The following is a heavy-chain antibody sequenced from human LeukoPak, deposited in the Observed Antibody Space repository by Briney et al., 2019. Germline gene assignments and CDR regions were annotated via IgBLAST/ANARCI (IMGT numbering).Heavy chain of an antibody. V-gene: IGHV1-2*04. J-gene: IGHJ1*01. CDR3: ARGYGDYGAEYFQH. Sequence: MGXINPNSGGTNYAQKFQGWVTMTRDTSISTAYMELSRLRSDDTAVYYCARGYGDYGAEYFQHWGQGTLVTVSS. D-gene: IGHD4-17*01. CDR2: INPNSGGT.